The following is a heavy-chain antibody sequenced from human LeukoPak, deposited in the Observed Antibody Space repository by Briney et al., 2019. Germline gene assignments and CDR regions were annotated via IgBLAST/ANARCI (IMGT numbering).Heavy chain of an antibody. D-gene: IGHD3-22*01. Sequence: SETLSLTCAVSGVSISSGGYSWSWIRQPPGKGLEWIGYIYYSGCTNYNPSLKSRVTISVDTSKNQFSLKLSSVTAADTAVYYCARNPYYYDSSGYYYYYYGMDVWGQGTTVTVSS. J-gene: IGHJ6*02. CDR1: GVSISSGGYS. CDR3: ARNPYYYDSSGYYYYYYGMDV. V-gene: IGHV4-61*08. CDR2: IYYSGCT.